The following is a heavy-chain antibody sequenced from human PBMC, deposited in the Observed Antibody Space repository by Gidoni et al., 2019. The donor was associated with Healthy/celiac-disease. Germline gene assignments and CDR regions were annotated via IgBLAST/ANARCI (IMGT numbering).Heavy chain of an antibody. D-gene: IGHD6-19*01. CDR2: IRWNSDSI. CDR3: AKAPGYSSGWVPYYFDY. CDR1: GFTFDDYA. V-gene: IGHV3-9*01. Sequence: EVQLVESGGGLVQPGRSLRLSCAASGFTFDDYAMHWVRQAPGKGLEWVSGIRWNSDSIGYADSVKGRFTIARDNAKNSLYLQMNSLRAEDTALYYCAKAPGYSSGWVPYYFDYWGQGTLVTVSS. J-gene: IGHJ4*02.